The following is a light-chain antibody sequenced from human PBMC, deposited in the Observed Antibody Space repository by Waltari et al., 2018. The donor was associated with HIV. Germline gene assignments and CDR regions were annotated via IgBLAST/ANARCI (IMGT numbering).Light chain of an antibody. Sequence: IQMIQTQSSLTVSVGAGVSITCRASQTINSYLNWYQQTPGQAPRLLIFAGSNMESGIPARFSGSGSGTDFTLTVSSLQSEDFAAYYCQEYYSTPRTFGQGTRVEI. V-gene: IGKV1-39*01. J-gene: IGKJ5*01. CDR1: QTINSY. CDR2: AGS. CDR3: QEYYSTPRT.